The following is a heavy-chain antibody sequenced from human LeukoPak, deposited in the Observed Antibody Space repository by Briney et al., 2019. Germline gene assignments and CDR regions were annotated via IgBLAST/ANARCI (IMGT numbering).Heavy chain of an antibody. CDR3: AKDGSSYDILTGYFHH. Sequence: GGSLRLSCAASGFTFSSYGMHWVRQAPGKGLEWVAVISYDGSNKYYADSVKGRFTISRDNSKNTLYLQMNSLRAEDTAVYYCAKDGSSYDILTGYFHHWGQGTLVTVSS. CDR2: ISYDGSNK. CDR1: GFTFSSYG. V-gene: IGHV3-30*18. D-gene: IGHD3-9*01. J-gene: IGHJ1*01.